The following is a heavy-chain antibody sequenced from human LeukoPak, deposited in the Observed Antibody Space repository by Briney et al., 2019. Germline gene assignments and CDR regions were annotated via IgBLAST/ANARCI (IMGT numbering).Heavy chain of an antibody. V-gene: IGHV3-53*04. CDR3: ARGIIYLDY. J-gene: IGHJ4*02. CDR2: IYGDGTT. Sequence: GGSLRLSCEASGFNVSSNYMTWVRQAPGKGLEWVSLIYGDGTTDYADSVKGRFHISRHNSKNTLYLQMNSLRAEDTAVYYCARGIIYLDYWGQGTLVSVSS. CDR1: GFNVSSNY. D-gene: IGHD3-10*01.